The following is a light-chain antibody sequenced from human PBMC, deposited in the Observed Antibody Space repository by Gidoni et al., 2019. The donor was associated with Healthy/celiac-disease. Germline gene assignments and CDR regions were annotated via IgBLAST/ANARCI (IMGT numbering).Light chain of an antibody. Sequence: DIVLTQSPAPLSLSPGERATLACRASQSVSSSLAWYQQKPGQAPRLLIYDASKRATGIPARCSASGSGTDFTLTIGSLDPEDFAVYYCQHHSNWPLTFGGGTKVEIK. V-gene: IGKV3-11*01. CDR1: QSVSSS. CDR3: QHHSNWPLT. CDR2: DAS. J-gene: IGKJ4*01.